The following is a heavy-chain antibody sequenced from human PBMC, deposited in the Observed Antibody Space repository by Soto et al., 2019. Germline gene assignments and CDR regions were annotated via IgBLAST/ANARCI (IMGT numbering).Heavy chain of an antibody. J-gene: IGHJ4*02. CDR3: AKGTYSGSYLVY. D-gene: IGHD1-26*01. CDR2: ISNDGSNK. CDR1: GFTLSSYS. Sequence: GGSQRLSYAASGFTLSSYSMNWVRQAPGKGLEWVAYISNDGSNKDYADSVKGRFTISRDNSKNTLYLQMNSLRAEDTAVYYCAKGTYSGSYLVYWGQGTLVTVS. V-gene: IGHV3-30*02.